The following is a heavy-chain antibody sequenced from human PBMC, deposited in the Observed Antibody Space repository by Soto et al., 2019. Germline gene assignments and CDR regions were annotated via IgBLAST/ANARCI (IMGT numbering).Heavy chain of an antibody. Sequence: SEALSLTCTVSGGSISRYYWSWIRQPPGKGLEWIGYMYNTGSTIYNPSLKSRVTISVDTSKNQFSLKLNSVTAADTAVYYCARDLWGYCGADCYPLDVWGQGTTVT. V-gene: IGHV4-59*01. CDR3: ARDLWGYCGADCYPLDV. CDR1: GGSISRYY. CDR2: MYNTGST. D-gene: IGHD2-21*02. J-gene: IGHJ6*02.